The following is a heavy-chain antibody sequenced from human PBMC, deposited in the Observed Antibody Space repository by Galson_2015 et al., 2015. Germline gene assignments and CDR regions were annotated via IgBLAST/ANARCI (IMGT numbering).Heavy chain of an antibody. D-gene: IGHD5-12*01. Sequence: SLRLSCAASGFTFSSHAMSWVRQAPGKGLEWVSTISGSGGSSYFADSVKGRFTVSRDNSKNTLSLQMNSLRDEDTAVYYCAKDYSGYDIWGKGTMVTV. CDR3: AKDYSGYDI. J-gene: IGHJ3*02. CDR1: GFTFSSHA. V-gene: IGHV3-23*01. CDR2: ISGSGGSS.